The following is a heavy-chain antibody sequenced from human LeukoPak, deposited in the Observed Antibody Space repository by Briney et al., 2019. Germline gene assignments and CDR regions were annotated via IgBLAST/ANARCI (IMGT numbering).Heavy chain of an antibody. J-gene: IGHJ6*03. CDR2: IYTSGST. CDR1: GGSISSYY. V-gene: IGHV4-4*09. CDR3: ARRSATYSYFSYMHL. Sequence: PSETLSLTCTVSGGSISSYYWRWVRQPPGKGLEGIGYIYTSGSTNYNTSIKSRVTISVDTSKKQFSLKRSSVSAADTAVYYWARRSATYSYFSYMHLWRKGPTLPVSS.